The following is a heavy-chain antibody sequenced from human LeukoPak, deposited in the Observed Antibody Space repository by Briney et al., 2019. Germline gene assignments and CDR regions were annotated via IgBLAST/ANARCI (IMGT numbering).Heavy chain of an antibody. CDR1: GFTFGAYG. J-gene: IGHJ4*02. D-gene: IGHD4/OR15-4a*01. CDR3: ARESGAANDY. Sequence: GGSLRLSCAASGFTFGAYGMHWVRQAPGKGLEWVAVIWYDGSNKLYGDSVKGRFTISRDDSKNTFYLQMNSLRAEDTAVYYCARESGAANDYWGQGTLVTVSS. CDR2: IWYDGSNK. V-gene: IGHV3-33*01.